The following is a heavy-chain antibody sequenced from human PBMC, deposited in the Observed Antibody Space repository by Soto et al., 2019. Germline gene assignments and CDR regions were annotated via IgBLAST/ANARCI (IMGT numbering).Heavy chain of an antibody. Sequence: SGPTLVNPTQTLTLTCTFSGFSLSTSGVCVSWIRQPPGKALEWLALIDWDDDKYYTASLETRLTISKDTSKNQVVLTVTNMDPVDTATYYCARTHTVRGVISMYHGMDVWGQGTTVTVSS. CDR2: IDWDDDK. CDR1: GFSLSTSGVC. J-gene: IGHJ6*02. V-gene: IGHV2-70*01. CDR3: ARTHTVRGVISMYHGMDV. D-gene: IGHD3-10*01.